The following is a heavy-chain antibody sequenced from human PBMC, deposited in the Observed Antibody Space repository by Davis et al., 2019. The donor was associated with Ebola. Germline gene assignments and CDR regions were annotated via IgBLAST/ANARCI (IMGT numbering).Heavy chain of an antibody. J-gene: IGHJ2*01. CDR2: ISAYNGNT. D-gene: IGHD6-19*01. CDR3: ARGKAVAGRPYGWYFDL. V-gene: IGHV1-18*04. Sequence: VSVKVSCKASGYTFTSYYMHWVRQAPGQGLEWMGWISAYNGNTNYAQKLQGRVTMTTDTSTSTAYMELRSLRSDDTAVYYCARGKAVAGRPYGWYFDLWGRGTLVTASS. CDR1: GYTFTSYY.